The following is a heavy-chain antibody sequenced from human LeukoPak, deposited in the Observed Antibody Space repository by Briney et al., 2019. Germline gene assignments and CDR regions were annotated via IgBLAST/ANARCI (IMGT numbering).Heavy chain of an antibody. J-gene: IGHJ4*02. Sequence: PGGSLRLSCAASGFTFSSYAMHWVRRAPGKGLEWVAVISYDGSNKYYADSVKGRFTISRDNSKNTLYLRMNSLRAEDTAVYYCARVPRGYYIIQFDYWGQGTLVTVSS. CDR2: ISYDGSNK. D-gene: IGHD3-3*01. CDR1: GFTFSSYA. CDR3: ARVPRGYYIIQFDY. V-gene: IGHV3-30-3*01.